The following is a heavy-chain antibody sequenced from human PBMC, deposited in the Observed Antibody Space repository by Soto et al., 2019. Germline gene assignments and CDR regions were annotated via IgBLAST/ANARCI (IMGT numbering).Heavy chain of an antibody. CDR3: ARGREYQLPGEGRYYYYGMDV. Sequence: QVQLVQSGAEVKKPGASVKVSCKASGYTFTSYDINWVRQATGQGLEWMGWMNPNSGNTGYAQKFQGRVTMTRNTSISTAYMELSSLRSEDTAVYYCARGREYQLPGEGRYYYYGMDVWGQGTTVTVSS. V-gene: IGHV1-8*01. D-gene: IGHD2-2*01. J-gene: IGHJ6*02. CDR2: MNPNSGNT. CDR1: GYTFTSYD.